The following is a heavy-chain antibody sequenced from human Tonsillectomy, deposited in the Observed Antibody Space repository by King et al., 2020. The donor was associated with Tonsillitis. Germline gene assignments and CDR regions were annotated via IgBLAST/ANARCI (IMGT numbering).Heavy chain of an antibody. CDR2: IYYSGST. D-gene: IGHD3-10*01. Sequence: QLQESGPGLVKPSETLSLTCTVSGGSISSYYWSWLRQPPGKGLEWIGYIYYSGSTNYNPSLKSRVTISVDTSKNQFSLKLSSVTAADTAVYYCARVSMVRGVTDAFDIWGQGTMVTVSS. J-gene: IGHJ3*02. CDR3: ARVSMVRGVTDAFDI. V-gene: IGHV4-59*01. CDR1: GGSISSYY.